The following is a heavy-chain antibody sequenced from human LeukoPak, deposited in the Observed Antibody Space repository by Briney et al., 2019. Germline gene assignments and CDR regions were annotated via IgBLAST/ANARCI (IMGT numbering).Heavy chain of an antibody. CDR3: AKGYSSGWFPLGFDP. CDR2: ISGSGGST. J-gene: IGHJ5*02. D-gene: IGHD6-19*01. V-gene: IGHV3-23*01. Sequence: GGSLRLSCAASGFTFSDYAMSWVRQAPGKGLECASAISGSGGSTYYADSVKGRFTISRDNSKNTLYLQMNSLRADDTAVYYCAKGYSSGWFPLGFDPWGQGTLVTVSS. CDR1: GFTFSDYA.